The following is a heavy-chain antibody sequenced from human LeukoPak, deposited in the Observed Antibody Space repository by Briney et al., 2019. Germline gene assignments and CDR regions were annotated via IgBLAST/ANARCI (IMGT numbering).Heavy chain of an antibody. CDR2: IYYSGTT. V-gene: IGHV4-39*07. CDR1: GGSISTTSYF. D-gene: IGHD3-10*01. J-gene: IGHJ3*02. Sequence: SETLSLTCTVSGGSISTTSYFWAWIRQPPGEGLEWIGSIYYSGTTYYNSSLKSRVTISIERSKNHFSLNLNSLTAADTAVYYCARSDGYGLVGIWGQGTMVTVSS. CDR3: ARSDGYGLVGI.